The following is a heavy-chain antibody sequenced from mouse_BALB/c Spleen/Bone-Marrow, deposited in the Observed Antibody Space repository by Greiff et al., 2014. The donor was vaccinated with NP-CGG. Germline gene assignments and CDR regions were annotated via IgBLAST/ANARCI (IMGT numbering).Heavy chain of an antibody. CDR1: GYTFTSFW. J-gene: IGHJ4*01. D-gene: IGHD1-1*02. CDR2: INPPTDYT. CDR3: TIWPYYGMNY. Sequence: QVPLKQSGAELAEPGASVKMSCKASGYTFTSFWLHWVKQRPGQGLEWIGYINPPTDYTEYNQKFRDKATLTADKSSSAAYKQLSSLTSEDSAVYYCTIWPYYGMNYWGQGTSATVSS. V-gene: IGHV1-7*01.